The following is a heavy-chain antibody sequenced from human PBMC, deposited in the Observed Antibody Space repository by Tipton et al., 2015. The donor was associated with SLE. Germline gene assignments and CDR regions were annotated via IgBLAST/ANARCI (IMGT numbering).Heavy chain of an antibody. V-gene: IGHV4-59*11. CDR2: IYYSGST. CDR3: AGGGERAPYYYYYYMDV. D-gene: IGHD3-10*01. CDR1: GGSISSHY. Sequence: TLSLTCTVSGGSISSHYWSWIRQPPGKGLEWFGYIYYSGSTNYNPSLKSRVTISVDTSKNQFSLKLRSVTAADTAVYYCAGGGERAPYYYYYYMDVWGKGTTVTVSS. J-gene: IGHJ6*03.